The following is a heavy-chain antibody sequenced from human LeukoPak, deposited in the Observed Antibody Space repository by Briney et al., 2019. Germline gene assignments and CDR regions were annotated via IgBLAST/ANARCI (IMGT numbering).Heavy chain of an antibody. CDR2: IYYSGST. V-gene: IGHV4-30-4*01. Sequence: NPSETLSLTCTVSGGSISSGDYYWSWIRQPPGQGLEWIGYIYYSGSTYYNPSLKSRVTISVDTSKNQFSLKLSSVTAADTAVYYCARYQGSWFDPWGQGTLVTVSS. D-gene: IGHD2-2*01. CDR3: ARYQGSWFDP. CDR1: GGSISSGDYY. J-gene: IGHJ5*02.